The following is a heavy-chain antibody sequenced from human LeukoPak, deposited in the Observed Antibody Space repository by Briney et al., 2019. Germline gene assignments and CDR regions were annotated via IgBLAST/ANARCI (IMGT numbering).Heavy chain of an antibody. CDR1: GFTFSTYS. J-gene: IGHJ4*02. CDR2: ISPPSTYI. Sequence: PGGSLRLSCAASGFTFSTYSMNWVRQAPGKGLEWVSSISPPSTYIYYADSVKGRFTISRDNAKNSLFLQMNSLRDEDTAVYYCATSYSSGWNLFDYWGQGTLVTVSS. D-gene: IGHD6-19*01. V-gene: IGHV3-21*01. CDR3: ATSYSSGWNLFDY.